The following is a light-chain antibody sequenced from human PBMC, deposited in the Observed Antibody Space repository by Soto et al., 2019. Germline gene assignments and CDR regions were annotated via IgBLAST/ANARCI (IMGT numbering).Light chain of an antibody. CDR3: QSYDSSLSGSV. V-gene: IGLV1-40*01. Sequence: QSVLTQPPSVSAAPGQRVIILCTGSSSNIGAGYDVHWYQQLPGTAPKLLIYGNSDRPSGVPDRFSGSKSGSSASLAITGRQAEDEADYYCQSYDSSLSGSVFGGGPKLTVL. J-gene: IGLJ3*02. CDR1: SSNIGAGYD. CDR2: GNS.